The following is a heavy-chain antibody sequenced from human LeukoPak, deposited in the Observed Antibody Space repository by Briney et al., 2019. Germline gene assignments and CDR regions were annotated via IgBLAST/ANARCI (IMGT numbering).Heavy chain of an antibody. D-gene: IGHD1-26*01. CDR2: INHSGST. V-gene: IGHV4-34*01. J-gene: IGHJ4*02. CDR1: GGSFSGYY. CDR3: ARGRIVGATPFDY. Sequence: AETLSLTCAVYGGSFSGYYWSWIRQPPGKELEWIGEINHSGSTNYNPSLKSRVTISVDTSKNQFSLKLSSVTAADTAVYYCARGRIVGATPFDYWGQGTLVTVSS.